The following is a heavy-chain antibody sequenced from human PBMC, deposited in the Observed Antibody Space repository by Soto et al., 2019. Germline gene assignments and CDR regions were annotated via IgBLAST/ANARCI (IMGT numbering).Heavy chain of an antibody. D-gene: IGHD3-22*01. CDR2: ISYDGSNK. CDR1: GFTFSSYA. CDR3: ARDPGVLGVITFDY. Sequence: QVQLVESGGGVVQPGRSLRLSCAASGFTFSSYAMHWVRQAPGKGLEWVAVISYDGSNKYYADSVKGRFTISRDNSKNTLYRQMNSLRAEDTAVYYCARDPGVLGVITFDYWGQGTLVTVSS. J-gene: IGHJ4*02. V-gene: IGHV3-30-3*01.